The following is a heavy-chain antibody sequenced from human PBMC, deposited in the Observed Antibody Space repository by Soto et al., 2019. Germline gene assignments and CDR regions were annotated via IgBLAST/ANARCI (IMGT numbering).Heavy chain of an antibody. CDR2: IYYSGST. CDR3: ARIGPRDGVGNYYFDY. D-gene: IGHD3-3*01. Sequence: QVQLQESGPGLVKPSQTLSLTCTVSGGSISSGGYYWSWIRQHPGKGLEWSGYIYYSGSTYYNPSLKSRVTLSVDTSKNQFSLKLSSVTAADTAVYYCARIGPRDGVGNYYFDYWGQGTLVTVSS. J-gene: IGHJ4*02. V-gene: IGHV4-31*03. CDR1: GGSISSGGYY.